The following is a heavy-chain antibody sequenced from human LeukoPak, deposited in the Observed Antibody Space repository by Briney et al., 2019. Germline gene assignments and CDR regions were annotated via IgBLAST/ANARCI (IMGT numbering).Heavy chain of an antibody. D-gene: IGHD2-2*01. CDR3: ARRYCSSTSCLLDY. CDR1: GFTFSSYE. J-gene: IGHJ4*02. V-gene: IGHV3-48*03. CDR2: ISSSGSTI. Sequence: PVGSLRLSCAASGFTFSSYEMNWVRQAPGKGLEWVSYISSSGSTIYYADSVKGRFTISRDNAKNSLYLQMNSLRAEDTAVYYCARRYCSSTSCLLDYWGQGTLVTVSS.